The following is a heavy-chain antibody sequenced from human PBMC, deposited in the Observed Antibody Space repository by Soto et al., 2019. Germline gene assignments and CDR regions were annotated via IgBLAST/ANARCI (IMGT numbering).Heavy chain of an antibody. V-gene: IGHV3-23*01. CDR1: GFTFSSYA. CDR3: AKVPDSSGWYLGYFDY. Sequence: QPGGSLRLSCAASGFTFSSYAMSWVRQSPGKGLEWVSAISGSGGSTYYADSVKGRFTISRDNSKNTLYLQMNSLRAEDTAVYYCAKVPDSSGWYLGYFDYWGQGTLVTVS. D-gene: IGHD6-19*01. CDR2: ISGSGGST. J-gene: IGHJ4*02.